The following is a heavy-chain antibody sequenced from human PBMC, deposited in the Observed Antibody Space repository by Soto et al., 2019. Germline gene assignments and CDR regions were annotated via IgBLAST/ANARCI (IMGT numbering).Heavy chain of an antibody. Sequence: QVQLVQSGAEVKKPESSVKVSCKASGGIFNRFAISWVRQAPGQGLEWMGGILPVFGTPSNSPNFQGRTTITADRSTTTAYMERSSLRFEDTAVYYSARSAAAGLKVGVSVWGQGNRVTVSS. CDR2: ILPVFGTP. J-gene: IGHJ6*02. D-gene: IGHD6-13*01. CDR3: ARSAAAGLKVGVSV. V-gene: IGHV1-69*06. CDR1: GGIFNRFA.